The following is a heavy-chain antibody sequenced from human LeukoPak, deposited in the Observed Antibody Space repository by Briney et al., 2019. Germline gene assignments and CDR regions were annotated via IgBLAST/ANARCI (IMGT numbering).Heavy chain of an antibody. V-gene: IGHV4-34*01. CDR3: ARRTMVRGVILND. CDR1: GGSFSGYY. D-gene: IGHD3-10*01. CDR2: INHSGST. Sequence: SETLSLTCAVYGGSFSGYYWIWIRQPPGKGLEWIGEINHSGSTNYNPPLKSRVTISVDTSKNQFSLRMSTVTAADTAVYYCARRTMVRGVILNDWGQGTLVTVSS. J-gene: IGHJ1*01.